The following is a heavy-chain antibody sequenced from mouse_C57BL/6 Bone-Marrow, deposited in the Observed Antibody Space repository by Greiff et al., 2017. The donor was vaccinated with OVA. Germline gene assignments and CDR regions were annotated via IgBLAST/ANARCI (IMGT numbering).Heavy chain of an antibody. V-gene: IGHV5-16*01. J-gene: IGHJ1*03. CDR1: GFTFSDYY. Sequence: EVHLVESEGGLVQPGSSMKLSCTASGFTFSDYYMAWVRQVPETGLEWVAHINYDGSSTYYLDSLKSRFIISRDNAKNILYLQMSSLKSEDTATYYCARDLWYFDVWGTGTTVTVSS. CDR3: ARDLWYFDV. CDR2: INYDGSST.